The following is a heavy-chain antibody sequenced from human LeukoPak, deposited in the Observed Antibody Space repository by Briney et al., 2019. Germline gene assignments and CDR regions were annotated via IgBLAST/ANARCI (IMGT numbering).Heavy chain of an antibody. J-gene: IGHJ4*02. D-gene: IGHD1-7*01. Sequence: GGSLRLSCAASGLTFSDYYMSWIRQAPGKGLKWASYISSSGSTIYYADSVKGRFTISRDNAKNSLYLQMNSLRAEDTAVYYCARDRLTGTTSETYFDYWGQRTLVTVSS. CDR1: GLTFSDYY. V-gene: IGHV3-11*01. CDR2: ISSSGSTI. CDR3: ARDRLTGTTSETYFDY.